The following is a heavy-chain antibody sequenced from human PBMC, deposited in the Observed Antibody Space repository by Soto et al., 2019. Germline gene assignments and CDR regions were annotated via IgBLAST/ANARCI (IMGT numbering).Heavy chain of an antibody. Sequence: SETLSLTCAVYGGSFSGYYWSWIRQPPGKGLEWIGEINHSGSTNYNPSLKSRVTISVDTSKNQFSLKLSSVTAADTAVYYCASVNRITIFGVVIIPAGQFDYWGQGTLVTVSS. J-gene: IGHJ4*02. V-gene: IGHV4-34*01. CDR3: ASVNRITIFGVVIIPAGQFDY. CDR1: GGSFSGYY. D-gene: IGHD3-3*01. CDR2: INHSGST.